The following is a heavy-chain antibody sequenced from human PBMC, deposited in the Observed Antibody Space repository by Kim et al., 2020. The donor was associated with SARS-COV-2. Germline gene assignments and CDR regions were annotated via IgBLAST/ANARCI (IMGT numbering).Heavy chain of an antibody. CDR1: GFTFSNYA. D-gene: IGHD2-8*02. V-gene: IGHV3-23*01. CDR3: AKPPLHYDSYWYTYYLDL. CDR2: ISASGETR. J-gene: IGHJ4*02. Sequence: GGSLRLSCVTSGFTFSNYAMNWVRQTPGKGLEWVSGISASGETRYYADSVKGRFTISRDNFKNTLYLQMNSLRVEDTAVYYCAKPPLHYDSYWYTYYLDLWGQGTLVTVSS.